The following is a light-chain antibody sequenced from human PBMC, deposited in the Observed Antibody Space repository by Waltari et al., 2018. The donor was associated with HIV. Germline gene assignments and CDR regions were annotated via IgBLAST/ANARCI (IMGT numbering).Light chain of an antibody. CDR2: GAS. CDR1: QSVRTN. Sequence: EVLLTQSPATLSVSPVDRTTLSCRASQSVRTNLAWYQQRPGQPPRLLIYGASTRATGIAARFSGSGSGTEFTLTINSLQSEDYAVYYCQQYDYWPPWTFGQGTKVEMK. V-gene: IGKV3-15*01. CDR3: QQYDYWPPWT. J-gene: IGKJ1*01.